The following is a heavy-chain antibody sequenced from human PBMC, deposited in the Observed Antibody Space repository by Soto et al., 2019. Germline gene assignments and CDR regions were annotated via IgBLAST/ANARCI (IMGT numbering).Heavy chain of an antibody. Sequence: GGSLRLSCAASGFTFSGSAIHWVRQAPGKGLEWVGRIRSKSNSYATAYAASVKGRFTISRDDSKNTAYLQMNSLKTEDTAVYYCTRSTTIGDYWGQGTLVTVSS. V-gene: IGHV3-73*01. CDR1: GFTFSGSA. D-gene: IGHD5-12*01. CDR2: IRSKSNSYAT. CDR3: TRSTTIGDY. J-gene: IGHJ4*02.